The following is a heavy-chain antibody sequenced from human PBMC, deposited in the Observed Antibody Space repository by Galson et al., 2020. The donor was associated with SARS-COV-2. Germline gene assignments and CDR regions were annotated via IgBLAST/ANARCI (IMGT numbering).Heavy chain of an antibody. CDR2: IYHSGST. CDR1: GYSISSGYY. J-gene: IGHJ6*02. V-gene: IGHV4-38-2*02. D-gene: IGHD6-19*01. Sequence: SETLSLTCTVSGYSISSGYYWGWIRQPPGQGLEWIGRIYHSGSTYYNPSLKSRVTISVDTSKNQFSLKLSSVTAADTAVYYCARDSGSSGWYGLVYYYGMDVWGQGTTVTVSS. CDR3: ARDSGSSGWYGLVYYYGMDV.